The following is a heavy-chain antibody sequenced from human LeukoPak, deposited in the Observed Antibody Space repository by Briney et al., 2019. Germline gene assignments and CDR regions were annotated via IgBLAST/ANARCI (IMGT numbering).Heavy chain of an antibody. CDR2: ISNDGSNE. CDR3: ARGQLWLLSY. D-gene: IGHD5-18*01. Sequence: GGSLRLSCAASGFTFSRFAMYWVRQAPGKGLEWVAIISNDGSNEYYADSVKGQFTISRDNSKNTLYLQMNSLRAEDTAVYYCARGQLWLLSYWGQGTLVTVSS. V-gene: IGHV3-30-3*01. J-gene: IGHJ4*02. CDR1: GFTFSRFA.